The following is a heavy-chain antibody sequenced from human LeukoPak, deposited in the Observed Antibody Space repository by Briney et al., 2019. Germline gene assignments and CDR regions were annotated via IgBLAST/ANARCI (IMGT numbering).Heavy chain of an antibody. CDR3: ARVSYYDSSAIPDAFDI. CDR2: IYTSGST. CDR1: GGSISSYY. J-gene: IGHJ3*02. V-gene: IGHV4-4*07. Sequence: SETLSLTCTVSGGSISSYYWSWIRQPAGKGLEWIGRIYTSGSTNYNPSLKSRVTMSVDTSKNQFSLKLSSVTAADTAVYYCARVSYYDSSAIPDAFDIWGQGTMVTVSS. D-gene: IGHD3-22*01.